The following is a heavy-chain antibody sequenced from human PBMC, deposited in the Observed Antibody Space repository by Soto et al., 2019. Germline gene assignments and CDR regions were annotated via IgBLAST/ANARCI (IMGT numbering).Heavy chain of an antibody. CDR3: ARVWVYGDSLTNNAFDI. Sequence: QVQLVQSGAEVKKPGASVKVSCKASGYTFTSYGISWVRQAPGQGLEWMGWISAYNGNTNYAQKLQGRVTMTTDTATSTAYMELRSLRSDDTAVYYCARVWVYGDSLTNNAFDIWGQGTMVTVSS. CDR1: GYTFTSYG. J-gene: IGHJ3*02. CDR2: ISAYNGNT. D-gene: IGHD2-21*02. V-gene: IGHV1-18*01.